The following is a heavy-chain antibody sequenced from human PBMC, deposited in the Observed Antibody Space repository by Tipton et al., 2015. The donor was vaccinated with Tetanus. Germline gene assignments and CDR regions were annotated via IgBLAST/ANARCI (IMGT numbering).Heavy chain of an antibody. CDR2: IYYSGST. J-gene: IGHJ2*01. V-gene: IGHV4-31*03. CDR1: GGSISSGAYY. Sequence: TLSLTCTVSGGSISSGAYYWSWIRQHPGKGLEWIGYIYYSGSTSYNPSLKSRVTISVDTSKNQFSRKLSSVSAADTAVYYCARTQPIGWYFYLWGPCTLLTVSS. D-gene: IGHD1-1*01. CDR3: ARTQPIGWYFYL.